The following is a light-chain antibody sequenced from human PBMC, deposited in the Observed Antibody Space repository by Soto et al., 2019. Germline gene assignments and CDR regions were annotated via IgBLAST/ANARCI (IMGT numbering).Light chain of an antibody. CDR3: QQYNSYWT. CDR2: DAY. CDR1: QSFRGL. Sequence: EVVLTQSPVTLKLSPGERATLSCRASQSFRGLLAWYQQKPGQAPRLLIYDAYNRATGIPPRFSGSGSGTEFTLTISSLQPDDFATYYCQQYNSYWTFGQGTKVDIK. J-gene: IGKJ1*01. V-gene: IGKV3-11*01.